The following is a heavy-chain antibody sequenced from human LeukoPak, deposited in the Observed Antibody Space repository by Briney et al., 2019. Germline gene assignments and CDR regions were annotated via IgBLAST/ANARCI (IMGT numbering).Heavy chain of an antibody. J-gene: IGHJ4*02. V-gene: IGHV4-59*01. Sequence: SETLSLTCTVSGDSISTYYWSWIRQPPGKGLEWIGYIYYSGSTNYNPSLKSRVTISVDTSKNQFSLKVTSVTAADTAVYYCAREGPEGRYYFDSWGQGTRVTVSS. CDR3: AREGPEGRYYFDS. CDR2: IYYSGST. D-gene: IGHD1-14*01. CDR1: GDSISTYY.